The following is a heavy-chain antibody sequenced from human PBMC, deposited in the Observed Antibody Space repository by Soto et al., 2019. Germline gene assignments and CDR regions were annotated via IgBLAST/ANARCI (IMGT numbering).Heavy chain of an antibody. CDR3: ARGPTDYYDNSGDYFLDY. CDR2: ISTYNGNT. Sequence: QVQLVQSGAEVKKPGASVKVSCKASGYTFTTYGRSWVRQAPEQGLDWRGGISTYNGNTKYAERLQGRVTMTTDTTTSTAYMELRSLRFDDTAVYYCARGPTDYYDNSGDYFLDYWGQGTLVTVSS. J-gene: IGHJ4*02. D-gene: IGHD3-22*01. CDR1: GYTFTTYG. V-gene: IGHV1-18*01.